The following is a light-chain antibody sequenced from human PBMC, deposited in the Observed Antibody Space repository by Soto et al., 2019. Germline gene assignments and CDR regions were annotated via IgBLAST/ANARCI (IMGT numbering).Light chain of an antibody. J-gene: IGLJ3*02. CDR3: SSYTSSSTVV. Sequence: QSALTQPASVSGSPGQSITISCTGTSRDVGGYNYVSWYQQHPDKAPKLMIYEVSYRPSGVSNRFSGSKSGNTASLTISGLQAEEEADYYCSSYTSSSTVVFGGGTQLTVL. CDR2: EVS. V-gene: IGLV2-14*01. CDR1: SRDVGGYNY.